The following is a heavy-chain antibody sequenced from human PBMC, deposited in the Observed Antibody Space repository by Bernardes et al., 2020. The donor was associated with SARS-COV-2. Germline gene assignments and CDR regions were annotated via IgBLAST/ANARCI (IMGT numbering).Heavy chain of an antibody. D-gene: IGHD3-3*01. J-gene: IGHJ6*03. V-gene: IGHV4-4*07. CDR1: GGSISSYY. CDR2: IYTSGST. Sequence: SETLSLTCTVSGGSISSYYWSWIRQPAGKGLEWIGRIYTSGSTNYNPSLKSRVTMSVDTSKNQFSLKLSSVTAADTAVYYCARDGYDFWSGYHSYYYYYMDVWGKGTTVTVSS. CDR3: ARDGYDFWSGYHSYYYYYMDV.